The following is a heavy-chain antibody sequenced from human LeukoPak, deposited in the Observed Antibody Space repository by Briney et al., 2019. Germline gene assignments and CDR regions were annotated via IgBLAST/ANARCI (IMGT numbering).Heavy chain of an antibody. CDR2: IIPIFGTA. J-gene: IGHJ4*02. CDR3: ARDSPSRGIAVTQDY. D-gene: IGHD6-19*01. V-gene: IGHV1-69*13. CDR1: GYTLTELS. Sequence: SVKVSCKVSGYTLTELSMHWVRQAPGQGLEWMGGIIPIFGTANYAQKFQGRVTITADESTSTAYMELSSLRSEDTAVYYCARDSPSRGIAVTQDYWGQGTLVTVSS.